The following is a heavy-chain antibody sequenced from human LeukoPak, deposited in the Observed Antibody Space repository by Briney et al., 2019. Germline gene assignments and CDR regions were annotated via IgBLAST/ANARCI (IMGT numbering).Heavy chain of an antibody. CDR1: GYTFTSYD. D-gene: IGHD3-10*01. Sequence: ASVTVSCKASGYTFTSYDINWVRQATGQGLEWMGWMNPNSGNTGYAQKFQGRVTMTRNTSISTAYMELSSLRSEDTAVYYCARGLYYYGSNAFDIWGQGTMVTVSS. J-gene: IGHJ3*02. CDR3: ARGLYYYGSNAFDI. CDR2: MNPNSGNT. V-gene: IGHV1-8*01.